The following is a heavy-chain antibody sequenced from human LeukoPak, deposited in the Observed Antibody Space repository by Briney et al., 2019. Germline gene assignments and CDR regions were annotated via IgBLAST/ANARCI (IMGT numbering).Heavy chain of an antibody. V-gene: IGHV1-69*04. CDR2: IIPILGIA. D-gene: IGHD2-15*01. CDR1: GGTFSSYA. Sequence: SVKVSCKASGGTFSSYAISWVRQAPGQGLEWMGRIIPILGIANYAQKFQGRVTITADKSTSTAYMELSSLRSEDTAVYYCARDRYCSGGICYSYYYGMDVWGQGTTVTVSS. J-gene: IGHJ6*02. CDR3: ARDRYCSGGICYSYYYGMDV.